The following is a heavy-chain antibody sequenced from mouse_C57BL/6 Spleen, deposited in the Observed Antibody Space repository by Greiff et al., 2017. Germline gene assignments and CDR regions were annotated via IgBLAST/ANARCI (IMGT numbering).Heavy chain of an antibody. CDR3: ARREGNYVNYYAMDY. Sequence: EVKLMESGGGLVKPGGSLKLSCAASGFTFSDYGMHWVRQAPEKGLEWVAYISSGSSTIYYADTVKGRFTISRDNAKNTLFLQMTSLRSEDTAMYYCARREGNYVNYYAMDYWGQGTSVTVSS. D-gene: IGHD2-1*01. J-gene: IGHJ4*01. V-gene: IGHV5-17*01. CDR1: GFTFSDYG. CDR2: ISSGSSTI.